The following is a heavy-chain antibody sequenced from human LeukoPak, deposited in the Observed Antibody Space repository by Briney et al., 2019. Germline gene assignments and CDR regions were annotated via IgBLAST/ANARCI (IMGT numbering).Heavy chain of an antibody. J-gene: IGHJ4*02. Sequence: GGSLRLSCAASGFTFSSYAMTWVRQAPGEGLEWVSVINKSGGSTYYADSVKGRFTISRDNSKNTLYLQMNSLRAEDTAVYYCAKDRWGSGGSGGGDYWGQGTLVTVSS. CDR2: INKSGGST. D-gene: IGHD2-15*01. V-gene: IGHV3-23*01. CDR1: GFTFSSYA. CDR3: AKDRWGSGGSGGGDY.